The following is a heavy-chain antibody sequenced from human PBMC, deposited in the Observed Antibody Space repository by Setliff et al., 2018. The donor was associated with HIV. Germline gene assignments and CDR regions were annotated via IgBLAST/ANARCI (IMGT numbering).Heavy chain of an antibody. J-gene: IGHJ5*02. Sequence: SETLSLTCTVSGGSISSGSYYWTWIRQSAGKGLEWIGRVYAGGTTNYNPSLKSRVTISMDSSQNQFSLNLTSVTAADTGVYYCARSRTILSFDPRGQGAQVTVSS. V-gene: IGHV4-61*02. CDR2: VYAGGTT. CDR3: ARSRTILSFDP. CDR1: GGSISSGSYY. D-gene: IGHD2-15*01.